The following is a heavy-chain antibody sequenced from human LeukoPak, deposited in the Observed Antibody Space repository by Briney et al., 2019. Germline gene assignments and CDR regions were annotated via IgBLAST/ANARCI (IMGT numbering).Heavy chain of an antibody. CDR3: ARVGRIAARRRNWFDP. Sequence: VASVKVSCKASGYTFTSYDINWVRQATGQGLEWMGWMNPNSGNTGYAQKFQGSVTITRNTSISTAYMELSSLRSEDTAVYYCARVGRIAARRRNWFDPWGQGTLVTVSS. CDR2: MNPNSGNT. J-gene: IGHJ5*02. D-gene: IGHD6-6*01. V-gene: IGHV1-8*03. CDR1: GYTFTSYD.